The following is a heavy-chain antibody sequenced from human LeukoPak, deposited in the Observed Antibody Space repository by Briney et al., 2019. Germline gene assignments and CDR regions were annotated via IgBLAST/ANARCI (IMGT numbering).Heavy chain of an antibody. J-gene: IGHJ3*02. D-gene: IGHD6-19*01. Sequence: SETLSLTCTVSGGSISSSSYYWGWIRQPPGKGLEWIGSIYYSGSTYYNPSLKSRVTISVDTSKNQFSLKLGSVTAADTAVYYCARRDSSGWYDAFDIWGQGTMVTVSS. V-gene: IGHV4-39*01. CDR1: GGSISSSSYY. CDR3: ARRDSSGWYDAFDI. CDR2: IYYSGST.